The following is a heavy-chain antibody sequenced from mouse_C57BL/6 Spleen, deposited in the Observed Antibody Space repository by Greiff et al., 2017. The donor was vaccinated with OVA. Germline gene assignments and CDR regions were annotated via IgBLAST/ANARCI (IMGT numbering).Heavy chain of an antibody. J-gene: IGHJ1*03. CDR3: ARPRGSRYFDV. CDR2: ISSGSSTI. V-gene: IGHV5-17*01. CDR1: GFTFSDYG. Sequence: EVMLVESGGGLVKPGGSLKLSCAASGFTFSDYGMHWVRQAPEKGLEWVAYISSGSSTIYYAATLKGRFTISRDNATNTLFLQMTRRRSEDTAMYYCARPRGSRYFDVWGTGTTVTVSS.